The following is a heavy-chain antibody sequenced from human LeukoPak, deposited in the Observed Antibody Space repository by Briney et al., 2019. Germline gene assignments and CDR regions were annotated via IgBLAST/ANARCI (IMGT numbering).Heavy chain of an antibody. CDR3: AQYYYDSSGAFDI. J-gene: IGHJ3*02. V-gene: IGHV1-2*06. D-gene: IGHD3-22*01. CDR1: GYTFTGYY. Sequence: ASVKVSCKASGYTFTGYYMHWVRRAPGQGLEWMGRINPNSGGTNYAQKFQGRVTMTRDTSISTAYMELSRLRSDDTAVYYCAQYYYDSSGAFDIWGQGTMVTVSS. CDR2: INPNSGGT.